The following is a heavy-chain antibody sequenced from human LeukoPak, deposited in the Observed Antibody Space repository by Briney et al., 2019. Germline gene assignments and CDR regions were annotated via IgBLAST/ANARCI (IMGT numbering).Heavy chain of an antibody. J-gene: IGHJ4*02. V-gene: IGHV3-30*02. CDR1: GFTFSSYA. D-gene: IGHD4-23*01. CDR3: AKDLYDYGGNSASPFDY. Sequence: GGSLRLSCAASGFTFSSYAMHWVRQAPGKGLEWVAFIRYDGSNKYYADSVKGRFTTSRDNSKNTLYLQMNSLRAEDTAVYYCAKDLYDYGGNSASPFDYWGQGTLVTVSS. CDR2: IRYDGSNK.